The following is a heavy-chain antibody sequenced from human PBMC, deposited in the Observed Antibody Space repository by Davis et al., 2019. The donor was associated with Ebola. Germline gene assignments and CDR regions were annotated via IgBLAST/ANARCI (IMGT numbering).Heavy chain of an antibody. D-gene: IGHD6-13*01. Sequence: GESLKISCAASGFTFSSYAMNWVRQAPGKGLEWVSYISSSSITIYYADSVKGRFTISRDNAKNSLYLQMNSLRDEDTAVYYCAREAIAASGGIYYYAMDVWGKGTTVTVSS. V-gene: IGHV3-48*02. CDR1: GFTFSSYA. J-gene: IGHJ6*04. CDR3: AREAIAASGGIYYYAMDV. CDR2: ISSSSITI.